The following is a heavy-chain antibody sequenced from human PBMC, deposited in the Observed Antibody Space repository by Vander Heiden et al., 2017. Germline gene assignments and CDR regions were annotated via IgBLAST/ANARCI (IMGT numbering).Heavy chain of an antibody. CDR3: TTDVGYCSSTSCYDFFDY. CDR2: IKSKTDGGTT. CDR1: GFTFSNAW. Sequence: EVQLVESGGGLVKPGGSLRLSCAASGFTFSNAWMSWVRQAPGKGLEWVGRIKSKTDGGTTDYAAPVKGRFTISRDDSKNTLYLQMNSLKTEETAVYYCTTDVGYCSSTSCYDFFDYWGQGTLVTVSS. V-gene: IGHV3-15*01. J-gene: IGHJ4*02. D-gene: IGHD2-2*01.